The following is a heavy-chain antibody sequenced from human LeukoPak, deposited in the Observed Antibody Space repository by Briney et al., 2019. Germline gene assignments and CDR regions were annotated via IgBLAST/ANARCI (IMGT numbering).Heavy chain of an antibody. Sequence: SETLSLTCAVYGGSFSGYYWSWMRQPPGKGLEWIGEINHSGSTNYNPSLKSRVTISVDTSKNQFALKLSSVTAADTAVYYCARQRAVAGHRWFDPWGQGTLVTVSS. V-gene: IGHV4-34*01. CDR3: ARQRAVAGHRWFDP. D-gene: IGHD6-19*01. CDR1: GGSFSGYY. J-gene: IGHJ5*02. CDR2: INHSGST.